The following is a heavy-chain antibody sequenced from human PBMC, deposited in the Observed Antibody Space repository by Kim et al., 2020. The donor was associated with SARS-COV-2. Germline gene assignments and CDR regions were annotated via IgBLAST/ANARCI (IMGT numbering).Heavy chain of an antibody. V-gene: IGHV3-21*01. Sequence: GGSLRLSCVASGFTFSKHSMNWVRQAPGQGLEWVSFISGSGGDTSYADSVRGRVTISRDNAKNSLYLQLNSLRDEDTAVYFCARDETRGYYYGMDVWGQG. J-gene: IGHJ6*02. CDR2: ISGSGGDT. CDR1: GFTFSKHS. CDR3: ARDETRGYYYGMDV.